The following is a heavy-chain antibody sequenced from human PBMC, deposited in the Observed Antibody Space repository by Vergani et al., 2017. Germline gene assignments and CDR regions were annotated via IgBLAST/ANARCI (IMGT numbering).Heavy chain of an antibody. CDR2: IRYDGSNP. D-gene: IGHD1-26*01. J-gene: IGHJ6*02. CDR1: GYTFGHFD. V-gene: IGHV3-30*02. CDR3: AKKGGSLYYYGVDV. Sequence: QEQLLQSGGGVVQPGGSLRLSCIGSGYTFGHFDMHWVRQAPGKGLAWVAFIRYDGSNPQYIDSWKGRFTISRDNSKDTLFLQMNGLRPEDTGTYFCAKKGGSLYYYGVDVWGQGTTITVSS.